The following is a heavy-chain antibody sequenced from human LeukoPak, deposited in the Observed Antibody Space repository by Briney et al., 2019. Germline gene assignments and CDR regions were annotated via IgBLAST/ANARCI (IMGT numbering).Heavy chain of an antibody. Sequence: GGSLGLSCAASGFTFSSYWMHWVRQAPGKGLVWVSRINSDGSGTIYADSVQGRFTISRDNAKNTLYLQMNSLRAEDTAVYYCACDRDYYDSSGYYNYWGQGTLVTVSS. CDR3: ACDRDYYDSSGYYNY. D-gene: IGHD3-22*01. V-gene: IGHV3-74*01. CDR2: INSDGSGT. J-gene: IGHJ4*02. CDR1: GFTFSSYW.